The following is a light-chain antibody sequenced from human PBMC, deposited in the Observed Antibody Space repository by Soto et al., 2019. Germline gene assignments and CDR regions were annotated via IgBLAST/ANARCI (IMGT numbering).Light chain of an antibody. J-gene: IGLJ1*01. CDR3: QVWDSHSDHYV. V-gene: IGLV3-21*04. Sequence: SYELTQPPSVSVAPGKTARITCGGNNIGSKTVHWYQQRPAQAPVVVIYYDRDRPSGIPERFSGSNSGNTATLTISRVEAGDEADYYCQVWDSHSDHYVFGTGTKLTVL. CDR1: NIGSKT. CDR2: YDR.